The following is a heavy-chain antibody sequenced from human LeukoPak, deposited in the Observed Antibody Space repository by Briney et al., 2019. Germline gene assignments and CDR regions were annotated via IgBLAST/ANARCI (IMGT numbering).Heavy chain of an antibody. CDR3: ARDPHCSSTSCPGYFDL. J-gene: IGHJ2*01. Sequence: ASVKVSCKASGGTFSSYAISWVRQAPGQGLEWMGGIIPIFGTANYAQKFQGRVTITTDESTSTAYMELSSLRSEDTAVYYCARDPHCSSTSCPGYFDLWGRGTLVTVSS. CDR1: GGTFSSYA. V-gene: IGHV1-69*05. D-gene: IGHD2-2*01. CDR2: IIPIFGTA.